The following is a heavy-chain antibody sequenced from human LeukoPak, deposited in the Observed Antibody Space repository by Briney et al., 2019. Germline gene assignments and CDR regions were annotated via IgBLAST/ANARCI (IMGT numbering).Heavy chain of an antibody. CDR2: IRYDGSNK. CDR1: GFTFSSYG. V-gene: IGHV3-30*02. Sequence: PGGSLRLSCAASGFTFSSYGMHWVRQAPGKGLEWVAFIRYDGSNKYYADSVKGRFTISRDNAKNSLYLQMNSLRVEDTALYYCAKGITTAGPNGFDIWGQGTMVIVSS. D-gene: IGHD1-1*01. J-gene: IGHJ3*02. CDR3: AKGITTAGPNGFDI.